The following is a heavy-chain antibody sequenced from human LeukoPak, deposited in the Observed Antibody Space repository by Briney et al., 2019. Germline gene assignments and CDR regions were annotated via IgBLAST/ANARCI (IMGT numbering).Heavy chain of an antibody. CDR3: ARDFYRPLRRGSYYYYYMDV. D-gene: IGHD3-16*02. CDR2: INHSGST. Sequence: SETLSLTCAVYGGSFSGYYWSWIRQPPGKGLEWIGEINHSGSTNYNPSLKSRVTISVDTSKNQFSLKLSSVTAADTAVYYCARDFYRPLRRGSYYYYYMDVWGKGTTVTISS. V-gene: IGHV4-34*01. CDR1: GGSFSGYY. J-gene: IGHJ6*03.